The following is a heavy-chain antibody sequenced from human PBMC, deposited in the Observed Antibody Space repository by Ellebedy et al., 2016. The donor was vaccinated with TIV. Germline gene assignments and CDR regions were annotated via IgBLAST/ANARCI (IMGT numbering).Heavy chain of an antibody. CDR1: GFTVSASY. D-gene: IGHD3-3*01. CDR3: ASPGYYGLFDH. V-gene: IGHV3-53*04. Sequence: PGGSLRLSCEAPGFTVSASYLSWVRQAPGKGLEWVSTIYSGGSTNYADSVKGRFTISRHSSKNMLYLQMNALRLEDTAVYYCASPGYYGLFDHWGRGTLVTVSS. CDR2: IYSGGST. J-gene: IGHJ4*02.